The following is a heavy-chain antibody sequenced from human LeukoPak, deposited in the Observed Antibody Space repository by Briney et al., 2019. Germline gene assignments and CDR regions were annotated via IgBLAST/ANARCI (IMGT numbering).Heavy chain of an antibody. CDR3: ARFTDLAVAGMGSFDY. Sequence: PSETLSLTCTVSGGSISSYYWTWIRQPPGKRLEWIGYLYDSGSTNYNPSLKSRVTISVDTSKNQFSLKLSSVTAADTAVYYCARFTDLAVAGMGSFDYWGQGTLVTVSS. J-gene: IGHJ4*02. CDR1: GGSISSYY. D-gene: IGHD6-19*01. V-gene: IGHV4-59*01. CDR2: LYDSGST.